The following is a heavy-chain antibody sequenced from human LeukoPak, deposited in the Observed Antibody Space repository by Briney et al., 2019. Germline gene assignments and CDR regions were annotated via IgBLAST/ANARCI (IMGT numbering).Heavy chain of an antibody. Sequence: SETLSLTCAVYGGSFSGYYWSWIRQPPGKGLEWIGEINHSGSTNYNPSLKSRVTISVDTSKNQFSLKLSSVTAADTAVYYCARFRGYCSSTSCYRPNNWFDPWGQGTLVTVSS. V-gene: IGHV4-34*01. D-gene: IGHD2-2*02. CDR2: INHSGST. CDR1: GGSFSGYY. CDR3: ARFRGYCSSTSCYRPNNWFDP. J-gene: IGHJ5*02.